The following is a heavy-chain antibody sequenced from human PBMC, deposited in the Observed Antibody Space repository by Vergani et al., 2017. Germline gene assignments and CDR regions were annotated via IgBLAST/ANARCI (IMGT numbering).Heavy chain of an antibody. CDR2: ISGQNFRT. V-gene: IGHV3-23*04. J-gene: IGHJ4*02. CDR1: GFTFTAHG. Sequence: VQLVESGGGSAQPGESLRLSCVASGFTFTAHGLNWVRQAPGKGLEWVSGISGQNFRTHYADSVKGRFTISRDDSKNTVFLQMNSLRAEDTAVYYCAKRMAVSGTAPFDYWGQGTLVTVSS. CDR3: AKRMAVSGTAPFDY. D-gene: IGHD6-19*01.